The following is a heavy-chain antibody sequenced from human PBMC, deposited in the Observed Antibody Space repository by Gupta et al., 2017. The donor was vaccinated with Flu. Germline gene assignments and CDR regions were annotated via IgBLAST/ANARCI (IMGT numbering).Heavy chain of an antibody. CDR3: ATHVPVPIGSGNS. V-gene: IGHV1-3*04. J-gene: IGHJ5*02. D-gene: IGHD2-2*02. CDR1: GYTFTSYS. CDR2: INTGNGDT. Sequence: QVQLVQSGAEVKKPGASVKVSCKASGYTFTSYSMNWVRQAPGQRLEWMGWINTGNGDTKYSQRFLGRVTITRDTFASTAYMELGSLRSEDTAVYYCATHVPVPIGSGNSWGQGTLVTVSS.